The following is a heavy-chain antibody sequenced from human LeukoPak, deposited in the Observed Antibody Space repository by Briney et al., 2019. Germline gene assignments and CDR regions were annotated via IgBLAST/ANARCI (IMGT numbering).Heavy chain of an antibody. CDR3: ARGDFDL. Sequence: SETLSLTCAVYGGSFSAYYWSWIRQPPGKGLEWIGEINHSGSTNYNPSLKSRLTISVDTSKNQFSLKLSSVTAADTAVYYCARGDFDLWGRGTLVTVSS. CDR2: INHSGST. J-gene: IGHJ2*01. CDR1: GGSFSAYY. V-gene: IGHV4-34*01.